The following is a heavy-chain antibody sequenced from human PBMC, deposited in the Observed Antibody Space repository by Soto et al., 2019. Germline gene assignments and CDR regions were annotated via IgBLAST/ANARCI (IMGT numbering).Heavy chain of an antibody. J-gene: IGHJ4*02. V-gene: IGHV3-30*18. Sequence: GGSLRLSCAASGFTFSSYGMHWVRQAPGKGLEWVAVISYDGSNKYYADSVKGRFTISRDNSKNTLYLQMNSLRAEDTAVYYCAKDFGSSWYEFSSTTYYFDYWGQGTLVTVSS. CDR1: GFTFSSYG. CDR2: ISYDGSNK. CDR3: AKDFGSSWYEFSSTTYYFDY. D-gene: IGHD6-13*01.